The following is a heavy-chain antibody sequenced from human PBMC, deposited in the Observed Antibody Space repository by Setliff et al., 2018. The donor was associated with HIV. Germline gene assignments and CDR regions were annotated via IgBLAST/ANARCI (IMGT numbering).Heavy chain of an antibody. CDR2: VYSSRNT. Sequence: SETLSLTCTVSGVPISSGNFYWTWIRQPAGKGLGWIGHVYSSRNTYYNPSLKSRVTISLDTSKSQFSLKLNSVTAADTAIYFCARRGVGATHRFFNYWGQGTQVTVSS. CDR3: ARRGVGATHRFFNY. D-gene: IGHD1-26*01. J-gene: IGHJ4*02. CDR1: GVPISSGNFY. V-gene: IGHV4-61*09.